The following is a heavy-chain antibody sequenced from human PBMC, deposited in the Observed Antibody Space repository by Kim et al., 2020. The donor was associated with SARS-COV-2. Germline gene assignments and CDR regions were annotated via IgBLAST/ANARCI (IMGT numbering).Heavy chain of an antibody. D-gene: IGHD6-19*01. Sequence: SETLSLTCAVYGGSFSGYYWSWIRQPPGKGLEWIGEINHSGSTNYNPSLKSRVTISVDTSKNQFSLKLSSVTAADTAVYYCALGSSGWYEVDYWGQGTLVTVSS. CDR1: GGSFSGYY. J-gene: IGHJ4*02. CDR3: ALGSSGWYEVDY. CDR2: INHSGST. V-gene: IGHV4-34*01.